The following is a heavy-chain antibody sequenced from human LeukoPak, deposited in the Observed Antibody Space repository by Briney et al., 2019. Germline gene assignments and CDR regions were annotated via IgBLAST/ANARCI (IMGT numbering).Heavy chain of an antibody. CDR3: AGSSWIDY. CDR1: GFTFSSYA. D-gene: IGHD6-13*01. Sequence: GGSLRLSCAASGFTFSSYAMHWVRQAPGKGLEWVAVISYDGSNKYYADSVKGRFTISRDNSKNTLYLQMNSLRAEDTAVYYCAGSSWIDYWGQGTLVTVSS. CDR2: ISYDGSNK. J-gene: IGHJ4*02. V-gene: IGHV3-30*04.